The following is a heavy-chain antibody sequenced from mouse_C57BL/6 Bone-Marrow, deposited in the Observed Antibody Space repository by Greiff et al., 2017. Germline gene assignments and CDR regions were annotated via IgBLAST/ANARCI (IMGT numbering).Heavy chain of an antibody. D-gene: IGHD2-4*01. CDR1: GFTFSSYG. J-gene: IGHJ2*01. CDR2: ISSGGSYT. V-gene: IGHV5-6*01. Sequence: EVQGVESGGDLVKPGGSLKLSCAASGFTFSSYGMSWVRQTPDKRLEWVATISSGGSYTYYPDRVKGRFTISRDNAKNTLDLQMSSLKAEDTAMYYCARQVYYDYDGDYWGQGTTLTVSS. CDR3: ARQVYYDYDGDY.